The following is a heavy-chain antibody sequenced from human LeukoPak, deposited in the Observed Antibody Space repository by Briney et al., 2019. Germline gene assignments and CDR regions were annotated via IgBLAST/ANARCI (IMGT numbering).Heavy chain of an antibody. J-gene: IGHJ4*02. D-gene: IGHD1-26*01. CDR1: GGSISSGSYY. CDR2: IYYSGST. CDR3: ARHWVVGATFFDY. Sequence: SETLSLTCTVSGGSISSGSYYWGWIRQPPGKGLEWIGSIYYSGSTYYNPSLKSRVTISVDTSKNQFSLKLSSVTAADTAVYYCARHWVVGATFFDYWGQGTLVTVSS. V-gene: IGHV4-39*01.